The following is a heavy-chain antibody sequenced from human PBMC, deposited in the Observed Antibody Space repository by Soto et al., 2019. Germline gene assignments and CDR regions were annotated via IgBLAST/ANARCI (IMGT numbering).Heavy chain of an antibody. D-gene: IGHD4-17*01. CDR1: GFTFSYYW. J-gene: IGHJ4*02. CDR2: INTDGSGT. Sequence: GGSLRLSCAASGFTFSYYWMHWVRQAPGKGLVWVSRINTDGSGTTYADPVKGRFTISRDTSKNQFSLQLNSVTPEDTAVYYCARQASGGSNYGGFDYWGRGTLVTVSS. CDR3: ARQASGGSNYGGFDY. V-gene: IGHV3-74*01.